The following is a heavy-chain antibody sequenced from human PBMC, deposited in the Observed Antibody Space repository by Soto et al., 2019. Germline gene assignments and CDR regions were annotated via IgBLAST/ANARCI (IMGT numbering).Heavy chain of an antibody. D-gene: IGHD2-15*01. CDR1: GDSVSSNSPA. V-gene: IGHV6-1*01. Sequence: SQTLSLTCAISGDSVSSNSPAWNWIRQSPSRGLEWLGRTYYRSKWYNDYAVSVKSRITINPDTSKNQFSLQLNSVTPEDTAVYYCAREKHRYCSGGSCYSHFDYWGQGTLVTVSS. CDR3: AREKHRYCSGGSCYSHFDY. CDR2: TYYRSKWYN. J-gene: IGHJ4*02.